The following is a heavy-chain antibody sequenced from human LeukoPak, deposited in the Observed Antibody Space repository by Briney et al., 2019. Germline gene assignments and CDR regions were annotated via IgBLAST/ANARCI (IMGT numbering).Heavy chain of an antibody. Sequence: GGSLRLSCAASGFTFSTLWMHWVRQAPGKGLVWVSRINSDGSGTLYADFVKGRFTISRDNAENTLYLQMNSLRADDTAVYYCARDSESEAGDFDYWGQGTLVTVSS. CDR3: ARDSESEAGDFDY. CDR1: GFTFSTLW. D-gene: IGHD6-13*01. CDR2: INSDGSGT. J-gene: IGHJ4*02. V-gene: IGHV3-74*01.